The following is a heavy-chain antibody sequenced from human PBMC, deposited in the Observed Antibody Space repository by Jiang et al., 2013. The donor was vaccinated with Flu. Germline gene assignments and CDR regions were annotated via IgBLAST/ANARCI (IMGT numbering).Heavy chain of an antibody. J-gene: IGHJ4*02. D-gene: IGHD5-18*01. CDR2: IYYSGST. CDR3: ARGLGGYSYGYYFDY. CDR1: GGSISSYY. Sequence: GPGLVKPSETLSLTCTVSGGSISSYYWSWIRQPPGKGLEWIGYIYYSGSTNYNPSLKSRVTISVDTSKNQFSLKLSSVTAADTAVYYCARGLGGYSYGYYFDYWGQGTLVTVSS. V-gene: IGHV4-59*01.